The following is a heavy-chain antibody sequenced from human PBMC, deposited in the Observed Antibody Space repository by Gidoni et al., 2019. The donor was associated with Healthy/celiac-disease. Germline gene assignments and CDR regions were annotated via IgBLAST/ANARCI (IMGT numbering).Heavy chain of an antibody. CDR2: FDPEDGET. CDR3: ATLTSGGDYKIYYYGMDV. CDR1: GYTLTELS. D-gene: IGHD4-17*01. Sequence: QVQLVQSGAEVKKPGASVKVSCKVSGYTLTELSMHWVRQAPGKGLEWMGGFDPEDGETIYAQKFQGRVTMTEDTSTDTAYMELSSLRSEDTAVYYCATLTSGGDYKIYYYGMDVWGQGTTVTVSS. V-gene: IGHV1-24*01. J-gene: IGHJ6*02.